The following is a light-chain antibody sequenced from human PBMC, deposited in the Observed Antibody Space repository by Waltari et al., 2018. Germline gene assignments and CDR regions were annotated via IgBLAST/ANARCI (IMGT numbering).Light chain of an antibody. CDR2: GAS. J-gene: IGKJ1*01. Sequence: EIVLTQSPGTLSLSPGERATLSCRASQSVSSSYLAWYQQKPVQAPRILIDGASSRATGIPDRFSGSGSGTDFTLTISRLEPEALAVYYWQQYGSSPWTFGQGTKGEIK. CDR1: QSVSSSY. V-gene: IGKV3-20*01. CDR3: QQYGSSPWT.